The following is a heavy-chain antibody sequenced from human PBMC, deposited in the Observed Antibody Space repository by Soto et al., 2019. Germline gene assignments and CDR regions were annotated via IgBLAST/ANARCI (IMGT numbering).Heavy chain of an antibody. J-gene: IGHJ4*02. V-gene: IGHV1-2*04. CDR3: ARDERGMITFGGVIVFDY. D-gene: IGHD3-16*02. Sequence: QVQLVQSGAEVKKPGASVKVSCKASGYTFTGYYMHWVRQAPGQGLEWMGWINPNSGCTNYAQKFQGWVTMTRDTSISTAYMELSRLRSDDTAVYYCARDERGMITFGGVIVFDYWGQGTLVTVSS. CDR1: GYTFTGYY. CDR2: INPNSGCT.